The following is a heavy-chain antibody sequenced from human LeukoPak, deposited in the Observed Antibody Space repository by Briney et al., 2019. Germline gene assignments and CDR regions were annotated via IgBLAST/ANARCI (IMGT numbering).Heavy chain of an antibody. CDR1: GFTVSSNY. Sequence: PGGSLRLSCAASGFTVSSNYMSWVRQAPGKGLEWVSVIYSGGSTYYADSVKGRFTISRDNSKNTLYLQMNSLRAEDTAVYYCAKDQEVVPAATPDYWGQGTLVTVSS. V-gene: IGHV3-53*01. CDR3: AKDQEVVPAATPDY. D-gene: IGHD2-2*01. CDR2: IYSGGST. J-gene: IGHJ4*02.